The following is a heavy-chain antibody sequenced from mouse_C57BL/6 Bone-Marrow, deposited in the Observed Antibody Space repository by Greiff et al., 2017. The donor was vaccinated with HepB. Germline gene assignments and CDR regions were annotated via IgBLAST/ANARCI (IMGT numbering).Heavy chain of an antibody. D-gene: IGHD2-4*01. CDR2: IDPEDGDT. CDR3: TTGYYDYDGAFAY. V-gene: IGHV14-1*01. Sequence: EVKLMESGAELVRPGASVKLSCTASGFNIKDYYMHWVKQRPEQGLEWIGRIDPEDGDTEYAPKFQGKATMTADTSSNTAYLQRSSLTSEDTAVDYCTTGYYDYDGAFAYWGKGTLVTVSA. J-gene: IGHJ3*01. CDR1: GFNIKDYY.